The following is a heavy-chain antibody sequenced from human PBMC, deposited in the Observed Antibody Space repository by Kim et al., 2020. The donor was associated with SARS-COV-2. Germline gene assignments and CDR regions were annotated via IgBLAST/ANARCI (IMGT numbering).Heavy chain of an antibody. V-gene: IGHV3-21*01. Sequence: GSLRLACAASGFTFSSYCMNWVRQAPGKGLEWVSSISSSTSYIYYGDSVKGRFTISRDNAKNSLSLQMNSLRAEGTAVYYCARVSYSSSWLLRDYYYYGMDVWWPRTTVTVSS. CDR3: ARVSYSSSWLLRDYYYYGMDV. J-gene: IGHJ6*01. D-gene: IGHD6-13*01. CDR2: ISSSTSYI. CDR1: GFTFSSYC.